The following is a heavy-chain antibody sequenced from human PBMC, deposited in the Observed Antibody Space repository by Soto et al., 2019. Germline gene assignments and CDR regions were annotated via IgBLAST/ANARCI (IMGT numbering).Heavy chain of an antibody. CDR1: GFTFDDYA. J-gene: IGHJ1*01. Sequence: GGTLRLSCAASGFTFDDYAMHWVRQVPGKGLEWVSGINWNSGSIGYADSVKGRFAISRDNAKNSLHLQMNSLRAEDTAFYYCVKDESINWYSGHFRHWGQGTLVTVSS. V-gene: IGHV3-9*01. D-gene: IGHD6-13*01. CDR2: INWNSGSI. CDR3: VKDESINWYSGHFRH.